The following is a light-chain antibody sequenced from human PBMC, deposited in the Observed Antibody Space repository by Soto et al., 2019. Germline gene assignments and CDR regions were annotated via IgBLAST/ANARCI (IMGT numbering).Light chain of an antibody. CDR2: QDS. CDR1: KLGDKY. CDR3: QAWDSSTALV. J-gene: IGLJ1*01. V-gene: IGLV3-1*01. Sequence: SYELTQPPSVPVSPGQTASITCSGDKLGDKYACWYQQKPGQSPVLVIYQDSKRPSGIPERFSGSNSGNTATLTISGTQAMDEADYYCQAWDSSTALVFGTGTKLTVL.